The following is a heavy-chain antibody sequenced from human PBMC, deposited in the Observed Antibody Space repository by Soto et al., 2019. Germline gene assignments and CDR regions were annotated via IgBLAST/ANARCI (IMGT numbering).Heavy chain of an antibody. CDR3: AKDRPRRTSGYFFDY. J-gene: IGHJ4*02. V-gene: IGHV3-48*02. CDR1: GFTFSSYS. CDR2: ISNGVNII. Sequence: GGSLRLSCAASGFTFSSYSMNWVRQAPGRGLEWVSYISNGVNIIYYADSVKGRFTISRDDAKNSLYLQMNGLRDEDTAVYYCAKDRPRRTSGYFFDYWGQGTPVTVSS. D-gene: IGHD1-1*01.